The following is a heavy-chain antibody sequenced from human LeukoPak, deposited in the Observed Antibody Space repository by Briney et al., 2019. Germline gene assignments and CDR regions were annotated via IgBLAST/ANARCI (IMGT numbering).Heavy chain of an antibody. CDR3: ARDRRTYSGRSGDYFDY. J-gene: IGHJ4*02. V-gene: IGHV3-7*01. CDR1: RFTFSGSW. Sequence: PGGSLRLSCAASRFTFSGSWMTWVRQVPGKGLELVATINQGGSERYYLESVKGRFTISRDNAKNSLYLQMNDLRVEDTAVYYCARDRRTYSGRSGDYFDYWGQGTLVTVSS. D-gene: IGHD6-13*01. CDR2: INQGGSER.